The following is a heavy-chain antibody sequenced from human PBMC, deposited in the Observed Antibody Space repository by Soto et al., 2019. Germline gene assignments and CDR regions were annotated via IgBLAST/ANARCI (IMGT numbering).Heavy chain of an antibody. CDR3: ASERDFWSGYRNWFDP. J-gene: IGHJ5*02. Sequence: ETLSLTCTVSGGSISSSSYYWGWIRQPPGKGLEWIGSIYYSGSTYYNPSLKSRVTISVDTSKNQFSLKLSSVTAADTAVYYCASERDFWSGYRNWFDPWGQGTLVTVSS. CDR1: GGSISSSSYY. V-gene: IGHV4-39*01. CDR2: IYYSGST. D-gene: IGHD3-3*01.